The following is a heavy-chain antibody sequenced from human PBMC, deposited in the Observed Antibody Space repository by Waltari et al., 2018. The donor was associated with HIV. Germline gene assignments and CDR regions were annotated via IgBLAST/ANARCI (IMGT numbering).Heavy chain of an antibody. CDR2: IYGSGGRA. J-gene: IGHJ4*02. Sequence: EVQLLESWGDLVQPGGSLRLSCAGSGFTFTTYAMAWVRQAPGKGPGWVSGIYGSGGRAYYSDSVRGRFTISRDDSKNTLYLQMNSLRTEDAAVYYCAKGRLTTTSFDYWGQGTLVTVSS. CDR1: GFTFTTYA. V-gene: IGHV3-23*01. CDR3: AKGRLTTTSFDY. D-gene: IGHD4-17*01.